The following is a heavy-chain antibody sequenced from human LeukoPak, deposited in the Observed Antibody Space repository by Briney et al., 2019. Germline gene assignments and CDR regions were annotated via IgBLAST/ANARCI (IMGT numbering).Heavy chain of an antibody. CDR1: GFTFSSYA. V-gene: IGHV3-30-3*01. CDR3: ARSQRSFNEYSSSWYDILDY. J-gene: IGHJ4*02. Sequence: GGSLRLSCAASGFTFSSYAMHWVRQAPGKGLEWVAVISYDGSNKYYADSVKGRFTISRDNSKNTLYLQMNSLRAEDTAVYYCARSQRSFNEYSSSWYDILDYWGQGTLVTVSS. CDR2: ISYDGSNK. D-gene: IGHD6-13*01.